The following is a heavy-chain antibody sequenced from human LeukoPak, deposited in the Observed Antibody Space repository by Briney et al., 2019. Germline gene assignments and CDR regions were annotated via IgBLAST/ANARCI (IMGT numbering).Heavy chain of an antibody. CDR3: ASRLAVAGNYYYYGMDV. V-gene: IGHV1-2*02. CDR2: INPNSGGT. Sequence: ASVKVSCKASGYTFTGYYMHWVRQAPGQGLEWMGWINPNSGGTNYAQKFQGRVTMTRDTSISTAYMELSRLRSDDTAVYYCASRLAVAGNYYYYGMDVWGQGTTVTVSS. D-gene: IGHD6-19*01. J-gene: IGHJ6*02. CDR1: GYTFTGYY.